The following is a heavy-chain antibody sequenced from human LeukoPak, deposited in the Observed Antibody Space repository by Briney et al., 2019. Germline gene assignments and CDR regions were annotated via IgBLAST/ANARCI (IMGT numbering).Heavy chain of an antibody. V-gene: IGHV1-2*02. J-gene: IGHJ4*02. D-gene: IGHD1-26*01. CDR1: GYTFTGYY. CDR2: INPNSGGT. Sequence: ASVKVSCKASGYTFTGYYMHWVRQAPGQGLEWMGWINPNSGGTNYAQKFQGRVTMTRDTSISTAYMELSRLRSDDTAVYYCARVSVITQYSRRPDYFASWGQGTLLTVSS. CDR3: ARVSVITQYSRRPDYFAS.